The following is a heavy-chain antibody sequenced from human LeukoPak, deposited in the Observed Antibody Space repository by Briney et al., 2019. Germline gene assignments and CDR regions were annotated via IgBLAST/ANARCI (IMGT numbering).Heavy chain of an antibody. CDR2: IYPGDSDT. Sequence: GESLKISCKGSGYSFTSYWIGWVRQMPGKGLEWMGIIYPGDSDTRYSPSFQGQVTISADKSISTAYLQWSSLKASDTAMYYCARSEEYYYGSGSSNRRYYYGMDVWGQGTTVTVSS. CDR1: GYSFTSYW. D-gene: IGHD3-10*01. J-gene: IGHJ6*02. CDR3: ARSEEYYYGSGSSNRRYYYGMDV. V-gene: IGHV5-51*01.